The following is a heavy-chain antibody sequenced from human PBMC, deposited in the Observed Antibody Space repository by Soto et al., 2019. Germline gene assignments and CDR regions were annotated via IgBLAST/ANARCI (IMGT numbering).Heavy chain of an antibody. CDR3: AREEKTDSFDY. V-gene: IGHV3-33*01. CDR1: GFSFSDYG. CDR2: IWYDGRNE. Sequence: GGSLRFSCVASGFSFSDYGMVWVRQAPGKGLEWVAVIWYDGRNEYYADPVKGRFSISRDNSKSTLYLQMSGLRAVDTAVYYCAREEKTDSFDYWGQGTLVTVSS. J-gene: IGHJ4*02.